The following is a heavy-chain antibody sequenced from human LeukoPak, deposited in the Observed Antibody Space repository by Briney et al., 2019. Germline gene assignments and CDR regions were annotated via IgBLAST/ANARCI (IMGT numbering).Heavy chain of an antibody. CDR2: INPSGGST. V-gene: IGHV1-46*01. CDR3: ARDPSPYGGNYYFDY. CDR1: GYTFTSYY. J-gene: IGHJ4*02. D-gene: IGHD4-23*01. Sequence: GASVKVSCKASGYTFTSYYMHWVRQAPGQGLEWKGIINPSGGSTSYAQKFQGRVTMTRDTSTSTVYMELSSLRSEDTAVYYCARDPSPYGGNYYFDYWGQGTLVTVSS.